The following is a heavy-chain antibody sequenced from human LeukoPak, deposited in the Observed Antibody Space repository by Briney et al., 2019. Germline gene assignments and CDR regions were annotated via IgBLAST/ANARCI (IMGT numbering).Heavy chain of an antibody. CDR3: ARDPGNDKAFGI. D-gene: IGHD1-1*01. Sequence: PSETLSLTCTVSGGSISSYYWSWIRQPPGKGLEWIGYIYYSGSTNYNPSLKSRVTISVDTSKNQFSLKLSSVTAADTAVYYCARDPGNDKAFGIWGQGTMVTVSS. CDR1: GGSISSYY. V-gene: IGHV4-59*01. J-gene: IGHJ3*02. CDR2: IYYSGST.